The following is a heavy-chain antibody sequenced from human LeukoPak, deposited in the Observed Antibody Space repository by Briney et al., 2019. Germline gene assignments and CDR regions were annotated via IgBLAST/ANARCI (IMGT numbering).Heavy chain of an antibody. Sequence: SETLSLTCTVSGGSISSYYWSWIRQPPGKGLEWMGYIYYSGSTNYNPSLKSRVTISVDKSKNQFSLKLSPVTAADTAVYYCARDRYSSGWYGGGLDYWGQGTLVTVSS. CDR2: IYYSGST. CDR1: GGSISSYY. J-gene: IGHJ4*02. V-gene: IGHV4-59*01. CDR3: ARDRYSSGWYGGGLDY. D-gene: IGHD6-19*01.